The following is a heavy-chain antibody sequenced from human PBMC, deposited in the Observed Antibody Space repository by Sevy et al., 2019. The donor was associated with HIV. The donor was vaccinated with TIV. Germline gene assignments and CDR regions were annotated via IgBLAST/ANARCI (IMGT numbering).Heavy chain of an antibody. V-gene: IGHV3-23*01. D-gene: IGHD4-17*01. Sequence: GGSLRLSCAASGIAFSTYAMFWVRQAPGKGLEWVSSISASGYSTYYADSVKGRFTISRDNSKNTLYLQMNSLRAEDTAVYYCARADYGDYSGEFDYWGQGTLVTVSS. CDR1: GIAFSTYA. CDR3: ARADYGDYSGEFDY. J-gene: IGHJ4*02. CDR2: ISASGYST.